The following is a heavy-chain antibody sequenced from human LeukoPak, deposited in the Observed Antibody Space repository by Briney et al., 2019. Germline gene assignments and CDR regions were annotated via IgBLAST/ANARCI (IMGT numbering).Heavy chain of an antibody. Sequence: ASVKVSCKASGYTFTSYDINWVRQATGQGLEWMGWMNPNSGNTGYAQKFQGRVTMTRNTSISTAYMELSSLRSEDTAVYYCARTRDSSGYPDYWGQGTLVTVSS. CDR2: MNPNSGNT. CDR3: ARTRDSSGYPDY. V-gene: IGHV1-8*01. J-gene: IGHJ4*02. D-gene: IGHD3-22*01. CDR1: GYTFTSYD.